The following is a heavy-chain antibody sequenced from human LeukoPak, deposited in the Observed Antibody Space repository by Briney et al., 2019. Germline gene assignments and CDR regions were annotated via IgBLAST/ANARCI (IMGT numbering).Heavy chain of an antibody. Sequence: ASVTVSFTASGYTFTVYYMHWVRQAPGQGLEWMGWINPNSGDTNYAQEFQGRVTMTRDTSISTAYMELSRLRSDDTAVYYCASSVVVTARYAFDIWGQGTMVTVSS. CDR3: ASSVVVTARYAFDI. D-gene: IGHD2-21*02. CDR2: INPNSGDT. CDR1: GYTFTVYY. J-gene: IGHJ3*02. V-gene: IGHV1-2*02.